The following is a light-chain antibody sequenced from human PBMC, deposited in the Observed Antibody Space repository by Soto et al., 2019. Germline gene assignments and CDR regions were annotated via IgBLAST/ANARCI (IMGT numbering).Light chain of an antibody. CDR2: EDH. CDR1: GGSIASNY. J-gene: IGLJ2*01. V-gene: IGLV6-57*04. CDR3: QSYDSTNQGV. Sequence: NFMLTQPHSVSESPGKTVTISCTRSGGSIASNYVQWYQQRPGSAPTTVIYEDHQRPSGVPDRFSGSIDSSSNSASLTISGLKTEDEADYYCQSYDSTNQGVFGGGTKLTVL.